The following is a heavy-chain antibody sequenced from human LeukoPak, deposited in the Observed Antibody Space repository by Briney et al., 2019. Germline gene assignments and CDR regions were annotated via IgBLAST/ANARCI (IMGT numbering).Heavy chain of an antibody. CDR3: ARDPLLTGTTDY. J-gene: IGHJ4*02. Sequence: ASVKVSCKASGYTFTSYGISWVRQAPGQGLEWMGWISAYNGNTNYAQKLQGRVTMTIDTSTSTAYMELRSLRSDDTAVYYCARDPLLTGTTDYWGQGTLVTVSS. CDR2: ISAYNGNT. CDR1: GYTFTSYG. V-gene: IGHV1-18*01. D-gene: IGHD1-7*01.